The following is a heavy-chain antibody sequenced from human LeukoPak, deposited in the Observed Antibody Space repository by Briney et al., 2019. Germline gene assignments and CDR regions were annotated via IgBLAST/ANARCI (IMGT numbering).Heavy chain of an antibody. CDR2: IYYSGST. Sequence: PSETLSLTCTVSGGSISSYYWSWIRQPPGKGLEWIGYIYYSGSTNYNPSLKSRVTISVDTSKNQFSLKLSSVTAADTAVCYCARVPVAGYFDYWGQGTLVTVSS. V-gene: IGHV4-59*01. CDR1: GGSISSYY. J-gene: IGHJ4*02. CDR3: ARVPVAGYFDY. D-gene: IGHD6-19*01.